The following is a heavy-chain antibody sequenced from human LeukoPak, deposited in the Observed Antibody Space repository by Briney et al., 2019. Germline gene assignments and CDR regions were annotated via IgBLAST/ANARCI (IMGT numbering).Heavy chain of an antibody. V-gene: IGHV3-43D*03. CDR1: GFTFDEYA. CDR3: TKDINSGIFYNTYRDV. Sequence: GGSLRLSCAASGFTFDEYAMHWVRQAPGKGLEWVSHISWDGASAYYADSVKGRFTISRDNSKSSLYLQMNNLRPEDSALYYCTKDINSGIFYNTYRDVWGKGTPVTVSS. CDR2: ISWDGASA. D-gene: IGHD3-10*01. J-gene: IGHJ6*03.